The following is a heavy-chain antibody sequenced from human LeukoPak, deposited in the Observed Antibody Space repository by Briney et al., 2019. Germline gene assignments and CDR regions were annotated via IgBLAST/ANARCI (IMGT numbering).Heavy chain of an antibody. J-gene: IGHJ4*02. V-gene: IGHV3-48*03. CDR3: ARDTVNGPFVISLDY. Sequence: PGGSLRLSCAASGFSFTSYETNWVRQAPGKRLEWVSHISSDGRVGRYVDSVRGRFTTSRDNAKNLLFLQMNGLRVEDTAVYYCARDTVNGPFVISLDYWGQGALVTVSS. CDR2: ISSDGRVG. D-gene: IGHD2-8*01. CDR1: GFSFTSYE.